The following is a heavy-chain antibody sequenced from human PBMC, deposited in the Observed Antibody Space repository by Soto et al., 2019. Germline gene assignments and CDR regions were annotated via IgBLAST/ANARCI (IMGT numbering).Heavy chain of an antibody. CDR2: VSFDSNYI. Sequence: LRLSCAASGFTFSSYSMNWVRQAPGKGLEWVSLVSFDSNYIYYADSVKGRFTISRDNAKNSVYLQMNSLRAEDTAVYYCARERGWQLYFDYWGQGALVTVSS. V-gene: IGHV3-21*01. D-gene: IGHD6-13*01. J-gene: IGHJ4*02. CDR1: GFTFSSYS. CDR3: ARERGWQLYFDY.